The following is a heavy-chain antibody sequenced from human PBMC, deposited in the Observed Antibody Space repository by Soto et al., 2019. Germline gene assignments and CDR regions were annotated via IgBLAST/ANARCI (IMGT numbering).Heavy chain of an antibody. CDR1: GFTFSSYA. CDR3: AKSPSYGSGSYYDY. D-gene: IGHD3-10*01. Sequence: GGSLRLSCAASGFTFSSYAMSWVRQAPGKGLEWVSAISGSGGSTYYADSVKGRFTISRDNSKNTLYLQMNSLGAEDTAVYYCAKSPSYGSGSYYDYWGQGTLVTVSS. CDR2: ISGSGGST. J-gene: IGHJ4*02. V-gene: IGHV3-23*01.